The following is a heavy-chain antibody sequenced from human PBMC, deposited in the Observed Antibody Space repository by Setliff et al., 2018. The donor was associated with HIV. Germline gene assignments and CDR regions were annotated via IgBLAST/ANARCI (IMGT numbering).Heavy chain of an antibody. V-gene: IGHV4-34*01. CDR2: INHSGST. D-gene: IGHD3-10*01. CDR3: ARLSRRGLDY. Sequence: SLTCTVSGDFFSSDYYWGWIRQPPGKGLEWIGEINHSGSTNYNPSLKSRVTISVDTSKNQFSLKLSSVTAADTAVYYCARLSRRGLDYWGQGTLVTVSS. CDR1: GDFFSSDYY. J-gene: IGHJ4*02.